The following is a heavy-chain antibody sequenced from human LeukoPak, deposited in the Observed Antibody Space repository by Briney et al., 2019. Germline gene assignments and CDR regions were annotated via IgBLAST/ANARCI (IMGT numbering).Heavy chain of an antibody. J-gene: IGHJ4*02. CDR2: IYYSGNT. CDR1: GGSISSYY. D-gene: IGHD3-3*01. V-gene: IGHV4-59*08. CDR3: ARHSLEAFDY. Sequence: SETLSLTCTVSGGSISSYYWSWIRQPPGKGLEWIGYIYYSGNTNYNPSLESRVTISVDTSKNQFSLKLSSVPATDPAVYYCARHSLEAFDYWGQGTLVTVSS.